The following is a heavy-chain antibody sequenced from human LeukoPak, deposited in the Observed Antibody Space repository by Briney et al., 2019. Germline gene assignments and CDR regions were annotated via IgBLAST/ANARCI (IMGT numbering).Heavy chain of an antibody. J-gene: IGHJ3*02. CDR3: VRGGFCTRDICYEFNAFDI. V-gene: IGHV3-48*03. CDR1: GFTFSSHE. CDR2: ISSSVSST. Sequence: GGSLRLSCAASGFTFSSHEMNWVRQAPGKGLEWVSHISSSVSSTYYADSVKGRFTISRDNAKNSLYLQMSSLRAEDTAVYYCVRGGFCTRDICYEFNAFDIWGQGTVVTISS. D-gene: IGHD2-2*01.